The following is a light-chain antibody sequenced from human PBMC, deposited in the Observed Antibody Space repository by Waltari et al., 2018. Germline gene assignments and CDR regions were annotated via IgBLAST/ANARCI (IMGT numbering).Light chain of an antibody. CDR1: SSDVGRYNL. V-gene: IGLV2-23*02. CDR2: EVS. J-gene: IGLJ2*01. CDR3: CSYAGSSTVV. Sequence: QSALTQPASVSGSPGQSITISCTGTSSDVGRYNLVSWYQQHPRKAPKLMIYEVSKRPSGVSNRFSGTKSGNTASLTISGLQAEDEADYYCCSYAGSSTVVFGGGTKLTVL.